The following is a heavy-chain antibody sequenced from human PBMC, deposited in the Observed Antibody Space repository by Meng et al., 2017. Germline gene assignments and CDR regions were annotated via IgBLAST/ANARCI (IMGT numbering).Heavy chain of an antibody. CDR3: TRDGYSDCSRTSCFDS. V-gene: IGHV7-4-1*02. Sequence: QVESVQSRSELSKPGAAVKVSCKASGYTLTSYAINWLRQAPGQWLQWMGWIDTKTGNPTYVPGFTGRLVFSLDTSVSTAYLQISGLKADDTAVYYCTRDGYSDCSRTSCFDSWGQGTLVTVSS. D-gene: IGHD2-2*01. CDR1: GYTLTSYA. J-gene: IGHJ4*02. CDR2: IDTKTGNP.